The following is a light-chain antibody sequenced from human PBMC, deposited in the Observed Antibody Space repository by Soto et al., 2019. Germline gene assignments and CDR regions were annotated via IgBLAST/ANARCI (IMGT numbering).Light chain of an antibody. CDR3: SSYSGSSNV. V-gene: IGLV2-8*01. J-gene: IGLJ1*01. CDR2: EVT. CDR1: SSPVGGYNY. Sequence: QSVLTQPPSPSGSPGGSVAIPCTGTSSPVGGYNYVSWYQQHPGQAPKLMIYEVTKRPSGVPDRFSGSQSGNTASLTVSGLQAEDEADYYCSSYSGSSNVFGTGTKVTVL.